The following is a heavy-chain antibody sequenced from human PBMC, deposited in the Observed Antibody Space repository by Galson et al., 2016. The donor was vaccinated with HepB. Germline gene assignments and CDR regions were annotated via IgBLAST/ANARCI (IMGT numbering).Heavy chain of an antibody. D-gene: IGHD2-15*01. CDR1: EFPFTDYW. V-gene: IGHV3-7*01. J-gene: IGHJ5*02. CDR2: INLDGGEK. CDR3: ARVGYCSGAGCRGRDWFDP. Sequence: SLRLSCAASEFPFTDYWMTWVRQAPGKGLECLANINLDGGEKNYVDSVKGRFTISRDNAKNSVYLQINSPRAEDTALYYCARVGYCSGAGCRGRDWFDPWGQGIPVTVSS.